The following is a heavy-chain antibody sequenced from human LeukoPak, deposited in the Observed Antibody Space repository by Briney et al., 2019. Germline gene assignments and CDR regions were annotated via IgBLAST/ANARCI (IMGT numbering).Heavy chain of an antibody. D-gene: IGHD2-15*01. CDR3: ARTRILYPVRPGGWFDP. J-gene: IGHJ5*02. CDR2: INHSGGT. V-gene: IGHV4-34*01. Sequence: KPSETLSLTCAVYGGSFSGYYWSWIRQPPGKGLEWIGEINHSGGTNYNPSLKSRVTISVDTSKNQFSLKLSSVTAADTAVYYCARTRILYPVRPGGWFDPWGQGTLVTVSS. CDR1: GGSFSGYY.